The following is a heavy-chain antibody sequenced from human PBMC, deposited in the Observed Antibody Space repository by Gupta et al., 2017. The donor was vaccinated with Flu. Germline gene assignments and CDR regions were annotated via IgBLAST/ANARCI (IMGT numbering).Heavy chain of an antibody. V-gene: IGHV3-48*03. Sequence: PGKGLEWVSYISYSGITIYYADSVKGRFTISKDNAKNSLYLQMNSLRAEDTAVYYCARGDYSSSGYYQYMDVWGKGTTVTVSS. D-gene: IGHD6-6*01. CDR3: ARGDYSSSGYYQYMDV. CDR2: ISYSGITI. J-gene: IGHJ6*03.